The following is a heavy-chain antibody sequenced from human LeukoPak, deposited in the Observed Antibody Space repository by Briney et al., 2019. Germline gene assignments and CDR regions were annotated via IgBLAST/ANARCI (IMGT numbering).Heavy chain of an antibody. CDR1: GFTFSSYA. CDR2: INHSGST. CDR3: ARPRRSGWSIRGGSFDY. V-gene: IGHV4-34*01. J-gene: IGHJ4*02. Sequence: GSLRLSCAASGFTFSSYAMSWVRQAPGKGLEWIGEINHSGSTNYNPSLKSRVTISVDTSKNQFSLKLSSVTAADTAVYYCARPRRSGWSIRGGSFDYWGQGTLVTVSS. D-gene: IGHD6-19*01.